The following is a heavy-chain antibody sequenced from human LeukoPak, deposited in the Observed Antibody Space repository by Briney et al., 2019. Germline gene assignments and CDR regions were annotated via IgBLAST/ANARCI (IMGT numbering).Heavy chain of an antibody. D-gene: IGHD2-2*01. CDR3: AKSSGALSFYQLQHDYMDV. Sequence: QPGGSLRLSCTASRFTFSRFAMNWVRQAPGNGLEWVSAISGPGGSTYYSDSVQGRFTISRDNSKNTLYLQMNNLRADDTAVYYCAKSSGALSFYQLQHDYMDVWGKGTTVTVSS. V-gene: IGHV3-23*01. CDR2: ISGPGGST. CDR1: RFTFSRFA. J-gene: IGHJ6*03.